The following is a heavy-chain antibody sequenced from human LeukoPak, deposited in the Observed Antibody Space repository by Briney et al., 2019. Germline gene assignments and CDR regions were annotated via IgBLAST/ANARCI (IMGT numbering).Heavy chain of an antibody. CDR3: ARGWGYDSSGYFFDY. J-gene: IGHJ4*02. D-gene: IGHD3-22*01. Sequence: PSETLSLTCAVYGGSFSGYYWSWIRQPPGKGLEWIGEINHSGSTKYNPSLKSRVTISVDTSKNQFSLKLSSVTAADTAVYYCARGWGYDSSGYFFDYWGQGTLVTVSS. V-gene: IGHV4-34*01. CDR2: INHSGST. CDR1: GGSFSGYY.